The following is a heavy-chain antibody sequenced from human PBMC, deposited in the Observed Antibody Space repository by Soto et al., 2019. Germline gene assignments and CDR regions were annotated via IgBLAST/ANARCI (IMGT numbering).Heavy chain of an antibody. CDR1: GGSISSGGYY. V-gene: IGHV4-31*03. CDR2: IYYSGST. CDR3: ASSKGSGYDFASVDY. D-gene: IGHD5-12*01. J-gene: IGHJ4*02. Sequence: QVQLQESGPGLVKPSQTLSLTCTVSGGSISSGGYYWSWIRQHPGKGLEWIGYIYYSGSTYYNPSLKSRVTISVDTSKNQFSLKLSSVTAADTAVYYCASSKGSGYDFASVDYWGQGTLVTVSS.